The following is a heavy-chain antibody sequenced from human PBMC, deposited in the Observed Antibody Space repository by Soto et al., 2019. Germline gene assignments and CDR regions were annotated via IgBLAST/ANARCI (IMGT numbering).Heavy chain of an antibody. Sequence: QITLKESGPTLVKPTQTLTLTCTFSGFSLSTSGVGVGWIRQPPGKALEWLALIYWDDDKRYSPSPKSRLTITTDTSQTQVVLTMTNMGPVDTATYYCAHRRSSRRGGSCYVVGFDPWGQGTLVTVSS. CDR2: IYWDDDK. CDR3: AHRRSSRRGGSCYVVGFDP. CDR1: GFSLSTSGVG. D-gene: IGHD2-15*01. V-gene: IGHV2-5*02. J-gene: IGHJ5*02.